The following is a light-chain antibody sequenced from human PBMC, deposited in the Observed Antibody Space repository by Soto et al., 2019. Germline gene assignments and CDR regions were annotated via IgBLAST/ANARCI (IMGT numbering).Light chain of an antibody. CDR3: QQYGSAPTT. V-gene: IGKV3-20*01. Sequence: EIVLTQSPGTMSLSPGERATLSCRASQSVSNNWLAWYQQNPGQAPRLLIYGASSRATGIADRFSGSGSGTDFTLTISRLEPEDFALYYCQQYGSAPTTFGQGTKVEIK. J-gene: IGKJ1*01. CDR1: QSVSNNW. CDR2: GAS.